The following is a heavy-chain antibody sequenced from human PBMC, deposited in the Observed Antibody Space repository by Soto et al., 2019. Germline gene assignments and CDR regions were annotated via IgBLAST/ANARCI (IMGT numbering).Heavy chain of an antibody. V-gene: IGHV3-43*01. J-gene: IGHJ6*02. D-gene: IGHD1-26*01. CDR2: ISWDGGST. CDR3: AKDLRGSYLYYYYYGMDV. CDR1: GFPFDDYT. Sequence: GGSLRLSCASSGFPFDDYTVHWVRQAPGKGLEWVSLISWDGGSTYYADSVKGRFTISRDNSKNSLYLQMNSLRTEDTALYYCAKDLRGSYLYYYYYGMDVWGQGTTVTVSS.